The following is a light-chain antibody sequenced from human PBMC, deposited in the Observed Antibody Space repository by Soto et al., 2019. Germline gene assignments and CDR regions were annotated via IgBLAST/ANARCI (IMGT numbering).Light chain of an antibody. CDR3: QQRSKT. Sequence: EIVLTQSPATLSLSPGERATLSCRASQSVSSNLAWYQQKPGQAPRLLIYDASNRATGIPARFSGSGSGTDFTLTISSLEPEDFAVYYCQQRSKTFGQGTKVDIK. V-gene: IGKV3-11*01. CDR1: QSVSSN. CDR2: DAS. J-gene: IGKJ2*01.